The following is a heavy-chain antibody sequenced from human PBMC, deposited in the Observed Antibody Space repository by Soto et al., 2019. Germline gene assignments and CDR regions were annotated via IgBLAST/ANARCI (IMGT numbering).Heavy chain of an antibody. CDR2: IFHGGST. V-gene: IGHV4-4*02. J-gene: IGHJ5*02. CDR1: GGSIRSNNW. D-gene: IGHD1-26*01. CDR3: ARVSPVPILWELQVVWFDP. Sequence: PSETLSLTCAVSGGSIRSNNWWSWVRQPPGKGLEWIGEIFHGGSTYYNPSLKTRVTISVDKSKNQFSLKLSSVTAADTAVYYCARVSPVPILWELQVVWFDPWGQGTLVTVS.